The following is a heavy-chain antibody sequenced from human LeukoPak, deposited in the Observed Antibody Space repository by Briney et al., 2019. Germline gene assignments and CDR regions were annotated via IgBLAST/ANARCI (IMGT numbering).Heavy chain of an antibody. Sequence: GGSLRLSCAASGXTFSVYGLHWVRQAPGKGLEWVVVLWNDGSNTYYADSVKGRFTISRDNSKNTLYLQMNSLRAEDTAVYSCARASGPFDYWGQGTLVTVSS. CDR3: ARASGPFDY. CDR2: LWNDGSNT. V-gene: IGHV3-33*01. D-gene: IGHD3-10*01. J-gene: IGHJ4*02. CDR1: GXTFSVYG.